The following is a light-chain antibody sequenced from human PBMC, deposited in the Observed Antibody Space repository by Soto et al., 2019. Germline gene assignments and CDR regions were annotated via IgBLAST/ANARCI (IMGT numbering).Light chain of an antibody. Sequence: DMVLTQSPATLSLSPGERATLSCRASPGVSTYVAWYQQKPVQAPRLLIYEAYNRATGITARFSGSGAWTDFTLTISSLEPEDVAVYYCQQRSNCLFGPGTKVDIK. J-gene: IGKJ3*01. V-gene: IGKV3-11*01. CDR1: PGVSTY. CDR2: EAY. CDR3: QQRSNCL.